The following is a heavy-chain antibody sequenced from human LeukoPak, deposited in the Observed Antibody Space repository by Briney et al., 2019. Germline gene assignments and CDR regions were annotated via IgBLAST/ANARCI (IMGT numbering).Heavy chain of an antibody. V-gene: IGHV4-4*07. D-gene: IGHD3-3*01. CDR1: GGSISSYY. Sequence: SETLSLTCTVSGGSISSYYWSWIRQPAGKGLEWIGRIYTSGSTNYNPSLKSRVTMSVDTSKNQFSLKLSSVTAADTAVYYCARVALYYDFWSGHSLYPPADAFDIWGQGTMVTVSS. CDR2: IYTSGST. CDR3: ARVALYYDFWSGHSLYPPADAFDI. J-gene: IGHJ3*02.